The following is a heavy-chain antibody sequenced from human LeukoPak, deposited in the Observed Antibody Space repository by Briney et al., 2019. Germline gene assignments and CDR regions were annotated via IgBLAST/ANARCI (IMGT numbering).Heavy chain of an antibody. D-gene: IGHD6-19*01. CDR2: IYYSGST. CDR3: ARGVGYSSGDFDY. V-gene: IGHV4-59*01. Sequence: PSETLSLTCTVSGGSISSYYWSWIRRPPGKGLEWIGYIYYSGSTNYNPSLKSRVTISVDTSKNQFSLKLSSVTAADTAVYYCARGVGYSSGDFDYWGQGTLVTVSS. CDR1: GGSISSYY. J-gene: IGHJ4*02.